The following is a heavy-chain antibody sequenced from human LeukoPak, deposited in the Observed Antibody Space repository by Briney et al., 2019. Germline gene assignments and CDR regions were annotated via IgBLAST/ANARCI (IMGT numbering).Heavy chain of an antibody. CDR1: GYRFTSYW. D-gene: IGHD3-3*01. CDR2: IYPGDSDT. CDR3: ARAIFPSFDP. V-gene: IGHV5-51*01. J-gene: IGHJ5*02. Sequence: GASLKISFKGSGYRFTSYWIGWGRPMPGKGLEWMGIIYPGDSDTRYSPSFQGQVTISADKSISTAYLQWSSLKASDTAMYYCARAIFPSFDPWGQGTLVTVSS.